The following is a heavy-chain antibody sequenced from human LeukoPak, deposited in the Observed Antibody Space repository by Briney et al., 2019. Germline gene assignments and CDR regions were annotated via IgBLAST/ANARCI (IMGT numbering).Heavy chain of an antibody. V-gene: IGHV1-2*02. Sequence: ASVKVSCKASGYTFTGHYMHWVRQAPGQGLEWMGWINPNSGGTNYAQKFQGRVTMTRDTSISTAYMELSRLRSDDTAVYYCARVRNSGFRYVDSWGQGTLVTVSS. D-gene: IGHD5-12*01. CDR1: GYTFTGHY. CDR3: ARVRNSGFRYVDS. J-gene: IGHJ4*02. CDR2: INPNSGGT.